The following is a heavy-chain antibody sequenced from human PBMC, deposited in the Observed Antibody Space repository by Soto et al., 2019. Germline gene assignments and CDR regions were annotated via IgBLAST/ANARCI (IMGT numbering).Heavy chain of an antibody. CDR1: GFTFSNSG. D-gene: IGHD4-17*01. Sequence: EVQLVESGGGLVKPGGSLRLSCAASGFTFSNSGMNWVRQAPGKGLEWVSYISSSSYIFYADSVKGRFTISRDNAKDALYLQMNSLRAEDTAVYYCARDLGAVTTLGFRNWGQGALVTVSS. J-gene: IGHJ1*01. CDR3: ARDLGAVTTLGFRN. CDR2: ISSSSYI. V-gene: IGHV3-21*01.